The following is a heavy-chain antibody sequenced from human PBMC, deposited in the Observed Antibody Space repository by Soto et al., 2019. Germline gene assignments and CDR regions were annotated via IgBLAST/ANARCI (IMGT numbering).Heavy chain of an antibody. J-gene: IGHJ6*02. CDR1: GYTFTSYD. Sequence: SVKVSCKASGYTFTSYDINWVRQATGQGLEWMGWMNPNSGNTGYAQKFQGRVTMTRNTSISTAYMELSSLRSEDTAVYYCARGNDIGRFLEWLPITYYYYGMDVWGQGTTVTVSS. V-gene: IGHV1-8*01. CDR3: ARGNDIGRFLEWLPITYYYYGMDV. D-gene: IGHD3-3*01. CDR2: MNPNSGNT.